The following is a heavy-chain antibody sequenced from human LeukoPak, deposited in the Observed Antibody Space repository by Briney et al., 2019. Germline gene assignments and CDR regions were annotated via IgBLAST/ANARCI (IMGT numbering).Heavy chain of an antibody. D-gene: IGHD3-3*01. J-gene: IGHJ5*02. V-gene: IGHV3-23*01. CDR2: ISGSGGST. Sequence: PGGSLRLSCAASGLTFSSYAMSWVRQAPGKGLEWVSAISGSGGSTYYADSVKGRFTISRDNSKNTLYLQMNSLRAEDTAVYYCAKDSRRAYYDFWSGPRYNWFDPWGQGTLVTVSS. CDR3: AKDSRRAYYDFWSGPRYNWFDP. CDR1: GLTFSSYA.